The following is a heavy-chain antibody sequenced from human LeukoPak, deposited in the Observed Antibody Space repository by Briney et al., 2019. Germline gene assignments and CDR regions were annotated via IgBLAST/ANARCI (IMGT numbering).Heavy chain of an antibody. J-gene: IGHJ4*02. D-gene: IGHD4-17*01. V-gene: IGHV3-30-3*01. Sequence: PGGSLRLSCAASGFTFSSYAMHWVRQAPGKGLEWVAVISYDGSNKYYADSVKGRFTISRDNSKNTLHLQMNSLRAEDTAVYYCAKVEGYGDYDLGYWGQGTLVTVSS. CDR2: ISYDGSNK. CDR3: AKVEGYGDYDLGY. CDR1: GFTFSSYA.